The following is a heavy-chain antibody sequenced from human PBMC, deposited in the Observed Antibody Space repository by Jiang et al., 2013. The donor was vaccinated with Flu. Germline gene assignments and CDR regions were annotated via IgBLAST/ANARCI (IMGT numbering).Heavy chain of an antibody. CDR1: GFTFDDYT. V-gene: IGHV3-43*01. Sequence: RLSCAASGFTFDDYTMHWVRQAPGKGLEWVSLISWDGGSTYYADSVKGRFTISRDNSKNSLYLQMNSLRTEDTALYYCAKDTAGYCSGGSCSDYYYYMDVWGKGTTVTVSS. CDR2: ISWDGGST. CDR3: AKDTAGYCSGGSCSDYYYYMDV. D-gene: IGHD2-15*01. J-gene: IGHJ6*03.